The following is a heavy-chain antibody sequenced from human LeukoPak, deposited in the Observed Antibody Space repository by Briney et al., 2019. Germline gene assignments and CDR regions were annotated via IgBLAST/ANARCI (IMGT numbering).Heavy chain of an antibody. CDR3: ARAFDSSGYYPDY. CDR1: GYTFTSYA. V-gene: IGHV1-2*02. CDR2: INPNSGGT. D-gene: IGHD3-22*01. Sequence: ASVKVSCKASGYTFTSYAMNWVRQAPGQGLEWMGWINPNSGGTNYAQKFQGRVTMTRDTSISTAYMELSRLRSDDTAVYYCARAFDSSGYYPDYWGQGTLVTVSS. J-gene: IGHJ4*02.